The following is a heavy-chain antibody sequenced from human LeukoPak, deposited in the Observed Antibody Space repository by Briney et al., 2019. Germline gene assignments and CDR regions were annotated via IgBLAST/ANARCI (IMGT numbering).Heavy chain of an antibody. Sequence: ASVKVSCKASGGTFSSYAISWVRQAPGQGLEWMGWISAYNGNTNYAQKLQGRVTMTTDTSTSTAYMELRSLRSDDMAVYYCARDGDGSSWENNWFDPWGQGTLVTVSS. J-gene: IGHJ5*02. CDR3: ARDGDGSSWENNWFDP. CDR1: GGTFSSYA. D-gene: IGHD6-13*01. CDR2: ISAYNGNT. V-gene: IGHV1-18*03.